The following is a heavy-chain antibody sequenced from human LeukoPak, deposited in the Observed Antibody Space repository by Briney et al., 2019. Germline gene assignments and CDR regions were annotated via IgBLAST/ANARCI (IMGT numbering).Heavy chain of an antibody. Sequence: QPGGSLRLSCAASGFTFSSYAMGWVRQAPGKGLEWVSAISGSGGSTYYADSVKGRFTISRDNSKNTLYLQMNSLRAEDTAVYYCAKRPMLGELLDQFGYWGQGTLVTVSS. J-gene: IGHJ4*02. V-gene: IGHV3-23*01. CDR1: GFTFSSYA. D-gene: IGHD3-10*02. CDR2: ISGSGGST. CDR3: AKRPMLGELLDQFGY.